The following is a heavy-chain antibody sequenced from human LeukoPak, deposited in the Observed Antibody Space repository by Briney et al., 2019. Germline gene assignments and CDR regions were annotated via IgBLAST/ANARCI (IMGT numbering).Heavy chain of an antibody. J-gene: IGHJ4*02. CDR1: GGSISSSNW. Sequence: PSGTLSLTCAVSGGSISSSNWWSWVRQPPGKGLEWIGEIYHSGSTNYNPSLKSRVTISVDMSKNHFSLRLRSVTAADTAMYYCARGTLYRGWSYYLDFWGQGSQVTVSS. CDR3: ARGTLYRGWSYYLDF. CDR2: IYHSGST. V-gene: IGHV4-4*02. D-gene: IGHD6-19*01.